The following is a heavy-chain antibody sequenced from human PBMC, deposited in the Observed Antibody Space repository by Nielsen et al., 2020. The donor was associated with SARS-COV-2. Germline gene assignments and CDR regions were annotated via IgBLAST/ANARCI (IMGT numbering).Heavy chain of an antibody. CDR3: ARTRYYYYGMDV. J-gene: IGHJ6*02. Sequence: SETLSLTCAVYGGSFSGYYWSWIRQPPGKGLEWIGEINHSGSTNYNPSLKSRVTISVDTSKNQFSLKLSSVTAADTAVYYCARTRYYYYGMDVWCQGTTVTVSS. CDR2: INHSGST. V-gene: IGHV4-34*01. CDR1: GGSFSGYY. D-gene: IGHD2-2*01.